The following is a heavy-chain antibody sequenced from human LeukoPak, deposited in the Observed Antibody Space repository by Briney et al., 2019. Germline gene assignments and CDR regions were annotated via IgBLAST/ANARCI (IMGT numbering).Heavy chain of an antibody. CDR3: AREATYYYDSSGYYGLYYFDY. Sequence: GASVKVSCKASGYTFTSYGISWVRQAPGQGLEWMGWISAYNGNTNYAQKLQGRVTMTTDTSTSTAYMELRSPRSDDTAVYYCAREATYYYDSSGYYGLYYFDYWGQGTLVTVSS. V-gene: IGHV1-18*01. CDR1: GYTFTSYG. CDR2: ISAYNGNT. J-gene: IGHJ4*02. D-gene: IGHD3-22*01.